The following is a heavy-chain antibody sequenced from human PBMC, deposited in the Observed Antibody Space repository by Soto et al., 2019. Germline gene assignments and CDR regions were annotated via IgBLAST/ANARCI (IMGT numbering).Heavy chain of an antibody. CDR1: GDSMRNYF. Sequence: QVQLHLSGPGLVKPSETLSLNCSVSGDSMRNYFWSWIRQPPGKGLEWIGEISDSGSTIYHPSLKSRVTISVYTPRNQFSLEGSSGTAADTAVYYCARDPRGSSSSMYYFDSWGQGALIRVSS. V-gene: IGHV4-59*01. CDR2: ISDSGST. D-gene: IGHD2-2*01. CDR3: ARDPRGSSSSMYYFDS. J-gene: IGHJ4*02.